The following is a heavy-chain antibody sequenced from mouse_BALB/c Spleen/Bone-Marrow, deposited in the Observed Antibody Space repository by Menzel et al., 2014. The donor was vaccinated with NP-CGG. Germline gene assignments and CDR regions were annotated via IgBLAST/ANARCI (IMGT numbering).Heavy chain of an antibody. V-gene: IGHV1-14*01. Sequence: EVKLMESGPELVKPGASVKMSCKASGYTFTSYVIHWVKQKPGQGLEWIGNINPYNDGTQYNEKFKGKATLTSDKSSSTALMELSSPTSEDSAVYYCARSLYGYDWYFDVWGAGTTVTVSS. J-gene: IGHJ1*01. CDR1: GYTFTSYV. CDR3: ARSLYGYDWYFDV. D-gene: IGHD2-2*01. CDR2: INPYNDGT.